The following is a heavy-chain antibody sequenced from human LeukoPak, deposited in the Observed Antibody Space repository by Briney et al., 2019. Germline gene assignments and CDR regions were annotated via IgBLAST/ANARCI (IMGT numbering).Heavy chain of an antibody. CDR1: GGSFSRSSYY. CDR3: ARHPSGRMWLQQGGWFDP. V-gene: IGHV4-39*01. CDR2: MYHNGST. J-gene: IGHJ5*02. D-gene: IGHD5-24*01. Sequence: SETLSLTCSVSGGSFSRSSYYWGWLRQPPGKGLEWLGSMYHNGSTYYNPSLKSRVTISVDTSKNQFSLKLTSVTAADTAVYYCARHPSGRMWLQQGGWFDPWGQGTLVTVSS.